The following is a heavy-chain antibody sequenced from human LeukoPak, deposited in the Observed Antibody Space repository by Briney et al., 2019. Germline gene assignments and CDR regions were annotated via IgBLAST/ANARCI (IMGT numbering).Heavy chain of an antibody. CDR3: ARVDKKFGDSGYRSFDL. CDR1: GFTFDYHW. CDR2: IKEDASEK. J-gene: IGHJ4*02. V-gene: IGHV3-7*01. Sequence: PGGSLRLSCAASGFTFDYHWMRWVRQGPGKGLEWVANIKEDASEKWYVDSVKGRFTISRDNAKNSLYLQMNALTDEDTAVYYFARVDKKFGDSGYRSFDLWGQGILVTVSS. D-gene: IGHD3-22*01.